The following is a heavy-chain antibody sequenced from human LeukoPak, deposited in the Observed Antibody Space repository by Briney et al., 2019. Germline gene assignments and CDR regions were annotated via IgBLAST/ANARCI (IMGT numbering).Heavy chain of an antibody. J-gene: IGHJ4*02. Sequence: ASVKVSCKASGYTFTSYGISWVRQAPGQGLEWMGWINPNRGDTNYAQRFQGRVTMTTDTSTSTVYMELRSLRSDDTAVYYCARDEAGFGTTPLDYWGQGTLVTVSS. V-gene: IGHV1-18*01. D-gene: IGHD2-8*01. CDR1: GYTFTSYG. CDR2: INPNRGDT. CDR3: ARDEAGFGTTPLDY.